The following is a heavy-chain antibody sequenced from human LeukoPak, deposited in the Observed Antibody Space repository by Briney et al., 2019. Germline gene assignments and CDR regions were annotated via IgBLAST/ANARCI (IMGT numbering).Heavy chain of an antibody. D-gene: IGHD1-1*01. V-gene: IGHV4-61*01. Sequence: PSETLSLTCTVSGGSISSSSYYWGWIRQPPGKGLEWIGYIYYSGSTNYNPSLKSRVTISVDTSKNQFSLKLSSVTAADTAVYYCARDAGTGPTNAFDIWGQGTMVTVSS. CDR1: GGSISSSSYY. CDR3: ARDAGTGPTNAFDI. J-gene: IGHJ3*02. CDR2: IYYSGST.